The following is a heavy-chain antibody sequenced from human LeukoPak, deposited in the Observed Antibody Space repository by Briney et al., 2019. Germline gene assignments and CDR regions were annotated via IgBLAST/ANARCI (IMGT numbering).Heavy chain of an antibody. Sequence: PSDTLSLTCSVSGDSISTYYWTWIRQPAGKGLEWIGRIYISGTPNYNPSLRGRVTMSIDTSKNQFSLNLSSVTAADTAVYYCARDRGYGDYLNYFDYWGQGTLVTVSS. D-gene: IGHD4-17*01. J-gene: IGHJ4*02. CDR2: IYISGTP. CDR1: GDSISTYY. CDR3: ARDRGYGDYLNYFDY. V-gene: IGHV4-4*07.